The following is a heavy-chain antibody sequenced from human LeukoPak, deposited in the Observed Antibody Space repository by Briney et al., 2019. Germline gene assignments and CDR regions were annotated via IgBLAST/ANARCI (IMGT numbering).Heavy chain of an antibody. CDR2: ISSSSSYI. CDR3: ARPLTVTTQPIDY. CDR1: EFTSSSYS. V-gene: IGHV3-21*01. D-gene: IGHD4-11*01. J-gene: IGHJ4*02. Sequence: GGSLRLSCAAPEFTSSSYSMNWVRQAPGKGLEWVSSISSSSSYIYYADSVKGRFTISRDNAKNSLYLQMNSLRAEDTAVYYCARPLTVTTQPIDYWGQGTLVTVSS.